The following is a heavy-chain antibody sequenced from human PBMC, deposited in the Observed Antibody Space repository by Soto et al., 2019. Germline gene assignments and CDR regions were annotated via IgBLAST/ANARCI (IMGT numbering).Heavy chain of an antibody. D-gene: IGHD1-26*01. CDR3: ARNLVRGGSSSVAFNYFDY. CDR2: IIPMLGTT. J-gene: IGHJ4*02. CDR1: GGTFSSFA. V-gene: IGHV1-69*13. Sequence: SVKVSCKASGGTFSSFAISWVRQAPGQGLEWMGGIIPMLGTTKDAQKFQGRVTITADESTSTAYMELSSLRSEDTAVYYCARNLVRGGSSSVAFNYFDYWGQGTMVTVSS.